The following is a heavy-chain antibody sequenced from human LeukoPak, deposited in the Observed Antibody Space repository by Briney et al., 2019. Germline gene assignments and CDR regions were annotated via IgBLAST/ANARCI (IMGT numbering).Heavy chain of an antibody. D-gene: IGHD6-13*01. CDR3: ARFGGYSSSWHSTHDAFDI. J-gene: IGHJ3*02. Sequence: GGSLRLSCAASGFTFSSYEMNWVRQAPGKGLEWVSYISSSGSTIYYADSVKGRFTISRDNAKNSLYLQMNSLRAEDTAVYYCARFGGYSSSWHSTHDAFDIWGQGTMVTVSS. CDR1: GFTFSSYE. CDR2: ISSSGSTI. V-gene: IGHV3-48*03.